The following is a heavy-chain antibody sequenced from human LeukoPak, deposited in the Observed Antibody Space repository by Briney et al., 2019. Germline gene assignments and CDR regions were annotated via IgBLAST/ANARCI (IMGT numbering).Heavy chain of an antibody. J-gene: IGHJ3*02. Sequence: SETLSLTCTVSGGSISSYYWSWIRQPAGKGLEWIGRIYTSGSTNYNPSLKSRVTISVDTSKNQFSLKLSSVTAADTAVYYCARGPPTILDGSSGYGIWGQGTMVTVSS. CDR2: IYTSGST. CDR3: ARGPPTILDGSSGYGI. V-gene: IGHV4-4*07. D-gene: IGHD3-22*01. CDR1: GGSISSYY.